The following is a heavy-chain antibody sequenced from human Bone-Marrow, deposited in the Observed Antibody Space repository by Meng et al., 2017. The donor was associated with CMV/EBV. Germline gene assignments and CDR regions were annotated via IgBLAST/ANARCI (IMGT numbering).Heavy chain of an antibody. J-gene: IGHJ4*02. CDR3: ATGGSGYTSFDY. CDR2: ISGSGGST. CDR1: GFTFSRYA. D-gene: IGHD3-22*01. Sequence: CAGSGFTFSRYAMSWVRQAPGKGLEWVSVISGSGGSTYYADSVKGRFTISRDNSKNTLYLQMNSLRADDTAVYYCATGGSGYTSFDYWGQGTLVTVSS. V-gene: IGHV3-23*01.